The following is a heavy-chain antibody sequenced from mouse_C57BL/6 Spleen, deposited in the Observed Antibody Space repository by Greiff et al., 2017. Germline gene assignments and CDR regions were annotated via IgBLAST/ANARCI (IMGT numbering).Heavy chain of an antibody. D-gene: IGHD1-1*01. CDR3: ARGGLRGNFDY. V-gene: IGHV5-4*03. Sequence: EVKLQESGGGLVKPGGSLKLSCAASGFTFSSYAMSWVRQTPEKRLEWVATISDGGSYTYYPDNVKGRFTISRDNAKNNLYLQMSHRKSEDTAMYYCARGGLRGNFDYWGQGTTLTVSS. J-gene: IGHJ2*01. CDR2: ISDGGSYT. CDR1: GFTFSSYA.